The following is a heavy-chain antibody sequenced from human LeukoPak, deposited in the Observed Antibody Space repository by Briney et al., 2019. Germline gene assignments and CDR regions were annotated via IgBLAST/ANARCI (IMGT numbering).Heavy chain of an antibody. CDR2: ISYDGSNK. Sequence: GGSLRLSCAASGFTFSSSTMHWVRQAPGEGLEWVAVISYDGSNKYYADSVKGRFTISRDNSKNTLYLQMNSLRAEDTAVYYCAREGGQWLVSDYWGQGTLVTVSS. J-gene: IGHJ4*02. CDR1: GFTFSSST. CDR3: AREGGQWLVSDY. V-gene: IGHV3-30*04. D-gene: IGHD6-19*01.